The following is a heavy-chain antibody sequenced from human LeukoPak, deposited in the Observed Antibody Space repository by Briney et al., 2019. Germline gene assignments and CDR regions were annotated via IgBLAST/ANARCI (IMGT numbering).Heavy chain of an antibody. V-gene: IGHV5-51*01. CDR3: ARQNFWSGYYTPPYYYYYYMDV. D-gene: IGHD3-3*01. J-gene: IGHJ6*03. CDR1: GYSFTSYW. CDR2: IYPGDSDT. Sequence: PEESLKISCKGSGYSFTSYWIGWVRQMPGKGLEWMGIIYPGDSDTRYSPSFQGQVTISADKSISTAYLQWSSLKASDTAMYYCARQNFWSGYYTPPYYYYYYMDVWGKGTTVTVSS.